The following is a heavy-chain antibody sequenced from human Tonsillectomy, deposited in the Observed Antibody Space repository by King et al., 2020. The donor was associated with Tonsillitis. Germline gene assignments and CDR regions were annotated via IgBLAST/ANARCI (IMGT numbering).Heavy chain of an antibody. CDR3: TSGDYGDYVPFDY. J-gene: IGHJ4*02. D-gene: IGHD4-17*01. CDR2: FNPRSDTT. CDR1: GYSFPNYY. V-gene: IGHV1-46*03. Sequence: QLVQSGAEVKKPGASVKVSCKASGYSFPNYYMHWVRQAPGQGLEWVGMFNPRSDTTTYAQKFQGRVTMTRDTSTSTVYMELSSLRSEDTAVYYCTSGDYGDYVPFDYWGQGTLVTVSS.